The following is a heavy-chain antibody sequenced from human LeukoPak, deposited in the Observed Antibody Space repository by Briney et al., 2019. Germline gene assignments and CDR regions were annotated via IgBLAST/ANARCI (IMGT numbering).Heavy chain of an antibody. CDR1: GFTFSRYV. CDR2: ISGSGTNT. J-gene: IGHJ4*02. D-gene: IGHD3-10*01. V-gene: IGHV3-23*01. CDR3: AKAQDYYGLGSYSTY. Sequence: GGSLRLSCAASGFTFSRYVMTWVRQAPGKGLEWVSEISGSGTNTYYADSVKGRFTISRDNSRNTLNLQMNSLRDEDTAVYFCAKAQDYYGLGSYSTYWGQGTLVTVSS.